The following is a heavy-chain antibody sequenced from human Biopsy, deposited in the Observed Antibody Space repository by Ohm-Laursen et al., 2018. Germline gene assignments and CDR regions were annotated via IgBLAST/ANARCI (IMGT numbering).Heavy chain of an antibody. J-gene: IGHJ4*02. V-gene: IGHV1-69*04. CDR3: AREAIGYQLPCDD. CDR1: TGTFDSYG. D-gene: IGHD2-15*01. CDR2: IIPILRTT. Sequence: SVKVSCKTSTGTFDSYGVTWVRQAPGQGLEWTGRIIPILRTTTYAPKFQGRVTFTADKSSSTAYLELSSLTSEDTAMFYCAREAIGYQLPCDDWGQGTLVTVSS.